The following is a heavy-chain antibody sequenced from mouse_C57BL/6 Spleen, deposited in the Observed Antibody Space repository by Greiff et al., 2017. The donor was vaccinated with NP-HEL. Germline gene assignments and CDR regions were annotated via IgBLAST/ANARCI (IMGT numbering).Heavy chain of an antibody. CDR2: IHPNSGST. J-gene: IGHJ3*01. Sequence: QVQLQQPGAELVKPGALVKLSCKASGYTFTSYWMHWVKQRPGQGLEWIGMIHPNSGSTNYNEKFTSKATLTVDKSSSTAYMQLSSLTSEDSAVYYSARQAQALFAYWGQGTLVTASA. CDR1: GYTFTSYW. V-gene: IGHV1-64*01. D-gene: IGHD3-2*02. CDR3: ARQAQALFAY.